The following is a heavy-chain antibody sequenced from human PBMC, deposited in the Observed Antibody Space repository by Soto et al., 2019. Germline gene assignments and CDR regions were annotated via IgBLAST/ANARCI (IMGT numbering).Heavy chain of an antibody. CDR1: GVTFSSYA. CDR2: ISGSGGST. CDR3: VKAQGYSSYRYFDL. V-gene: IGHV3-23*01. J-gene: IGHJ2*01. D-gene: IGHD6-13*01. Sequence: EVQLLESGGGLVQPGGSLRLSCAASGVTFSSYAMSWVRQAPGKGLEWVSAISGSGGSTYYADSVKGRFTISRDNSKNTLYLHMNSLRAEDTAAYYCVKAQGYSSYRYFDLWGRGTLATVSS.